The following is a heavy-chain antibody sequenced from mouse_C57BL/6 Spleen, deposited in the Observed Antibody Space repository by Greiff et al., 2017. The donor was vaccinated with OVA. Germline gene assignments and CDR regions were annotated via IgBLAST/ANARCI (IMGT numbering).Heavy chain of an antibody. J-gene: IGHJ1*03. D-gene: IGHD1-1*01. Sequence: QVQLQQPGTELVKPGASVKLSCKASGYTFTSYWMHWVKQTPGQGLEWIGNINPSNGGTNYNEKFKSKATLTVDKSSSTAYMQLSSLTSEDSAVYYCARSRTYGSSPHWYFDVWGTGTTVTVSS. CDR3: ARSRTYGSSPHWYFDV. CDR1: GYTFTSYW. V-gene: IGHV1-53*01. CDR2: INPSNGGT.